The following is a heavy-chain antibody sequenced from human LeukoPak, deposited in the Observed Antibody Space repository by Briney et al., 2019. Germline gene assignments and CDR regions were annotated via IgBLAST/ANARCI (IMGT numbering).Heavy chain of an antibody. V-gene: IGHV3-74*01. J-gene: IGHJ3*02. Sequence: GGSLRLSCAASGFTFSGYWMHWVRQAPGKGLVWVSRINSDGSSTSYADSVKGRFTISGDNVKNTLYLQMNSLRAEDTAVYYCARDGSGARGNAFDIWGQGTMVTVSS. CDR3: ARDGSGARGNAFDI. CDR1: GFTFSGYW. CDR2: INSDGSST. D-gene: IGHD3-10*01.